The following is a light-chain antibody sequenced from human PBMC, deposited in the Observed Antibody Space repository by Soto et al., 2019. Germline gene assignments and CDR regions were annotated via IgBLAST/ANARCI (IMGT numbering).Light chain of an antibody. J-gene: IGKJ1*01. CDR2: GAS. V-gene: IGKV3-20*01. Sequence: EIVLTQSPGTLSLSPGERATLSCRASQSVASRNLAWYQQKSGQAPRLLIYGASSRAIHTPDRFSGSGSGTDFALTISGLEPEDFAVYYCQHLGNSLWTFGQGTKVEI. CDR3: QHLGNSLWT. CDR1: QSVASRN.